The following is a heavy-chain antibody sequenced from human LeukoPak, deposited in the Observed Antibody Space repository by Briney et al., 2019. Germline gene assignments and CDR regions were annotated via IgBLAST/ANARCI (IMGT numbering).Heavy chain of an antibody. J-gene: IGHJ5*02. Sequence: SETLSLTCTVSGGSISSYYWSWIRQPPGKGLEWIAYISDIGSINYNPSLKSRVTISLDTSKNQFSLKLSSVTAADTAVYYCARGYCSGGSCYLAPSFDPWGQGTLVTVSS. CDR1: GGSISSYY. CDR2: ISDIGSI. D-gene: IGHD2-15*01. V-gene: IGHV4-59*01. CDR3: ARGYCSGGSCYLAPSFDP.